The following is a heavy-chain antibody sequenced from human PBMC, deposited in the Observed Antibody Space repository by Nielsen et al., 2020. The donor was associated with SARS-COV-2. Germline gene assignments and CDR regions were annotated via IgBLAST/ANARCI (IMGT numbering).Heavy chain of an antibody. D-gene: IGHD4-17*01. J-gene: IGHJ5*02. V-gene: IGHV1-2*06. CDR1: GYTFISYG. CDR3: ARDYGENYGDYKDENWFDP. CDR2: INPNSGGT. Sequence: ASVKVSCKGSGYTFISYGVSWVRQAPGQGLEWMGRINPNSGGTNYAQKFQGRVTMTRDTSISTAYMELSRLRSDDTAVYYCARDYGENYGDYKDENWFDPWGQGTLVTVSS.